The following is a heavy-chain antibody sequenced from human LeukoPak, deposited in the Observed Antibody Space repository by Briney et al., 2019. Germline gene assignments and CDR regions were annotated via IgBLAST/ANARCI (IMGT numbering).Heavy chain of an antibody. CDR2: IKRDGSEM. V-gene: IGHV3-7*05. Sequence: SGGSLRLSCSASGFTFSNYAMHWVRQAPGTGLEWVANIKRDGSEMYYVDSVKGRFTISRDNTKNSLYLQMNSLRAEDTAVYYCATWDNAWEFAYWGQGTLVSVSS. CDR3: ATWDNAWEFAY. J-gene: IGHJ4*02. CDR1: GFTFSNYA. D-gene: IGHD1-26*01.